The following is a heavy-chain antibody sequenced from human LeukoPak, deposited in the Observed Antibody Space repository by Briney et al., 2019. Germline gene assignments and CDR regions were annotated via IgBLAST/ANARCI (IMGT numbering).Heavy chain of an antibody. CDR1: GFTFSSYS. CDR2: ISSSSSYI. CDR3: ARGGITMIVVPYYFDY. Sequence: GGSLRLSCAASGFTFSSYSMNWVRQAPGKGLEWVSSISSSSSYIYYADSVKGRFTISRDNAKNSLYLQMNSLRAEDTAVYYCARGGITMIVVPYYFDYWGQGTLVTVSS. V-gene: IGHV3-21*01. D-gene: IGHD3-22*01. J-gene: IGHJ4*02.